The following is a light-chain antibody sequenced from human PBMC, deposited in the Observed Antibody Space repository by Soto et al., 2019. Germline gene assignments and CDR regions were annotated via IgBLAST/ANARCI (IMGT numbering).Light chain of an antibody. J-gene: IGKJ1*01. V-gene: IGKV2-28*01. CDR1: RILLHSNGYNY. CDR3: MQPLQSWT. CDR2: LGS. Sequence: DIVMTHSPLSLPVTPGAPASITYSSSRILLHSNGYNYLDWYLQKPGQSPQLLIYLGSNRASGVPDGFSGSGSGTDFTLKISRVEAEDVGVYYCMQPLQSWTFGQGTKVDIK.